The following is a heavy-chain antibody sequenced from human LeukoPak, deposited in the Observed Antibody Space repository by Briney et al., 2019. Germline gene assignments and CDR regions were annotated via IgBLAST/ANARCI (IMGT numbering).Heavy chain of an antibody. CDR1: GFTFSSYW. CDR3: ARDSWTYYMDV. CDR2: IKQDGSEK. D-gene: IGHD3/OR15-3a*01. V-gene: IGHV3-7*01. Sequence: GGSLRLSCAASGFTFSSYWMSWVRQAPGKGLEGVANIKQDGSEKYYVDSVKGRFTISRDNAKNSLYLQMNSLRAEDTAVYYCARDSWTYYMDVWGKGTTVTVSS. J-gene: IGHJ6*03.